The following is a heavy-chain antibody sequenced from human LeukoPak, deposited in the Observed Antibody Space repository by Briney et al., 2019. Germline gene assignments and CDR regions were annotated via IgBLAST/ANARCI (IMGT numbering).Heavy chain of an antibody. CDR1: GYTLTELS. V-gene: IGHV1-24*01. CDR2: FDPEDGET. J-gene: IGHJ4*02. D-gene: IGHD3-22*01. CDR3: ATRRYYYSIGYYSGVVDY. Sequence: ASVKVSCKVSGYTLTELSMHWVRQAPGKGLEWMGGFDPEDGETIYAQKFQGRVTMTEDTSTDTAYMELSSLRSEDTAVYYCATRRYYYSIGYYSGVVDYWGKGTLVTVSS.